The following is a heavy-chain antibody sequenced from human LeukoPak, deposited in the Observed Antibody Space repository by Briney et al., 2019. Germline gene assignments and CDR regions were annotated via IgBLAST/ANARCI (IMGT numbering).Heavy chain of an antibody. D-gene: IGHD3-16*01. Sequence: GGSLRLSCAASGITFSNYAMSWVRQAPGKGLEWVSVISGSGGSTYYADSVKGRFTISRDNSKNTLYLQMNSLRAEDTAVYYCAKGLVPYYYYGMDVWGQGTTVTVSS. CDR1: GITFSNYA. CDR2: ISGSGGST. J-gene: IGHJ6*02. CDR3: AKGLVPYYYYGMDV. V-gene: IGHV3-23*01.